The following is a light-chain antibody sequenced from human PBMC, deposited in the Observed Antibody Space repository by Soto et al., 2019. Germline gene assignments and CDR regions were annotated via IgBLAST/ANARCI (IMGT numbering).Light chain of an antibody. CDR2: DAS. CDR1: QSISTW. V-gene: IGKV1-5*01. Sequence: DIQMTLSPSTLSASVGDRVTITCRASQSISTWLAWYQQKPGKAPKLLIYDASSLESGVPSRFSGSGSGTVFTLTISSLQPDDFATYYCQQYNSYWTFGQRTKVDIK. CDR3: QQYNSYWT. J-gene: IGKJ1*01.